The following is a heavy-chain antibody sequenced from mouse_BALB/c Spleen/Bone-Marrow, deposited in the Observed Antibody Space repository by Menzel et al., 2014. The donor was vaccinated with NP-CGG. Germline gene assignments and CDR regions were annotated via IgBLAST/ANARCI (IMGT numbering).Heavy chain of an antibody. D-gene: IGHD2-1*01. J-gene: IGHJ3*01. Sequence: EVHLVESGGGLVQPGGSRKLSCAASGFTFSSFGMHWVRQAPEKGLEWVAYISSGSSTIYYADTVKGRFTISRDNPKHTLFLQMTSLRSEDTAMYYCARGGNFAWFAYWGQGTLVTVSA. V-gene: IGHV5-17*02. CDR2: ISSGSSTI. CDR1: GFTFSSFG. CDR3: ARGGNFAWFAY.